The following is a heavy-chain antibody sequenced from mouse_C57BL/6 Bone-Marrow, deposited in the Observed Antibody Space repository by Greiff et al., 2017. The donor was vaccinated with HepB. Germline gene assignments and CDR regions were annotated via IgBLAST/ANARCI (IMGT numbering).Heavy chain of an antibody. D-gene: IGHD1-1*01. Sequence: EVKVEESGPGMVKPSQSLSLTCTVTGYSITSGYDWHWIRHFPGNKLEWMGYISYSGSTNYNPSLKSRISITHDTSKNHFFLKLNSVTTEDTATYYCALGSSSYYFDYWGQGTTLTVSS. J-gene: IGHJ2*01. CDR2: ISYSGST. CDR1: GYSITSGYD. CDR3: ALGSSSYYFDY. V-gene: IGHV3-1*01.